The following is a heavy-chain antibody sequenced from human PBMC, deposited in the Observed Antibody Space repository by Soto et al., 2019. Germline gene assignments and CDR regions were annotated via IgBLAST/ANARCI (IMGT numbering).Heavy chain of an antibody. CDR2: IYWDDDK. CDR1: GFSLSTSGVG. CDR3: AHSRCGGDCLQSYSSHYYYGMDV. D-gene: IGHD2-21*02. V-gene: IGHV2-5*02. Sequence: QITLKESGPTLVRPTQTLTLTCTFSGFSLSTSGVGVGWIRQPPGKALEWLALIYWDDDKRYSPSLKSRLTITKDSSKNQVVLTMPNMDPVDTATYCCAHSRCGGDCLQSYSSHYYYGMDVWGQGTTVTVSS. J-gene: IGHJ6*02.